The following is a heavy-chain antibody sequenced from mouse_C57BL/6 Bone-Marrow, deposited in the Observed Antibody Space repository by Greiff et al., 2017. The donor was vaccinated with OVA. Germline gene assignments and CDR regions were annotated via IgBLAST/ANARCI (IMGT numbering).Heavy chain of an antibody. Sequence: VKLQQPGAELVKPGASVKLSCKASGYTFTSYWMHWVKQRPGQGLEWIGMIHTNSGSTNYNEKFKSKATLTVDTSSSTSYMQLSSLTSEDAAVYYCAGWDYGSSYVYFDVWGTETTVTVSS. D-gene: IGHD1-1*01. J-gene: IGHJ1*03. CDR3: AGWDYGSSYVYFDV. CDR2: IHTNSGST. V-gene: IGHV1-64*01. CDR1: GYTFTSYW.